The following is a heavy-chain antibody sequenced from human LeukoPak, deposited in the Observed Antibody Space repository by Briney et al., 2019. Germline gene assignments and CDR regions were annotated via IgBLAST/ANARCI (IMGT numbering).Heavy chain of an antibody. CDR2: IYYSGST. CDR1: GGSFSDYY. V-gene: IGHV4-34*01. D-gene: IGHD3-16*01. Sequence: SETLSLTCAAYGGSFSDYYWSWIRQPPGKGLEWIGSIYYSGSTYYNPSLKSRVTISVDTSKNQFSLKLNSVTATDTAVYYCARHYGPWGQGTLVTVSS. CDR3: ARHYGP. J-gene: IGHJ4*02.